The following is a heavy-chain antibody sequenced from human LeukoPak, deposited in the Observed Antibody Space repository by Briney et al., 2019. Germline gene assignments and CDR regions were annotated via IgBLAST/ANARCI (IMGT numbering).Heavy chain of an antibody. CDR1: GFTFSSYS. CDR2: ISSSSSTI. Sequence: PGGSLRLSCAASGFTFSSYSMNWVRQAPGKGLEWVSYISSSSSTIYYADSVKGRFTISRDNAKNSLYLQMNSLRAEDTAVYYCAKGLGYCSSTSCSAPSYYYYGMDVWGQGTTVTVSS. V-gene: IGHV3-48*01. J-gene: IGHJ6*02. CDR3: AKGLGYCSSTSCSAPSYYYYGMDV. D-gene: IGHD2-2*01.